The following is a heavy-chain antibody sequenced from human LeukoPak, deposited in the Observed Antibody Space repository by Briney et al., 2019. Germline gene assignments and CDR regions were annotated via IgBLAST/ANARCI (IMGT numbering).Heavy chain of an antibody. CDR3: AKDMASSSRPFY. CDR2: IWYDGSNK. CDR1: GFTFSSYG. V-gene: IGHV3-33*06. D-gene: IGHD6-6*01. Sequence: GGSLRLSCAASGFTFSSYGMHWVRQAPGKGLEWVAVIWYDGSNKYYADSVKGRFTISRDNSKNTLYLQMNSLRAEDTAVYYCAKDMASSSRPFYWGQGTLVTVSS. J-gene: IGHJ4*02.